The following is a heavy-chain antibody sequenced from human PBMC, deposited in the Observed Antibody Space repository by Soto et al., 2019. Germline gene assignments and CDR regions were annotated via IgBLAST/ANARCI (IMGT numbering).Heavy chain of an antibody. V-gene: IGHV1-18*01. CDR3: VRVHHPISSAYHYYHLDV. CDR1: GYTLSNYG. Sequence: QAQLVQSGAEMKKPGASVKVSCKASGYTLSNYGISWVRQAPGQGLEWMGWSSTYNGNTKYAKKIQGRVTMTTATSTSTADMELRSLRSDATAAYDCVRVHHPISSAYHYYHLDVWGKGTRVTVSS. J-gene: IGHJ6*03. CDR2: SSTYNGNT.